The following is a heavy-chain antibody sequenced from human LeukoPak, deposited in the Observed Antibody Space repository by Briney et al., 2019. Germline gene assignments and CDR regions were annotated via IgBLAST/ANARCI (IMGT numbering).Heavy chain of an antibody. CDR1: GFTFSSYA. CDR2: ISGSGGST. D-gene: IGHD3-3*01. CDR3: AKDVVIRFLEWFPTRFDY. J-gene: IGHJ4*02. Sequence: GGSLRLSCAASGFTFSSYAMSWVRQAPGKGLEWVSAISGSGGSTYYAESMKGRFTISRDNSKNTLYLQMNSLRAEDTAVYYCAKDVVIRFLEWFPTRFDYWGQGTLVTVSS. V-gene: IGHV3-23*01.